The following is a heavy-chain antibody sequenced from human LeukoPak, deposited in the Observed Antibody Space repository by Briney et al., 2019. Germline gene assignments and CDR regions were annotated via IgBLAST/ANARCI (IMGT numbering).Heavy chain of an antibody. Sequence: ASVKVSCKASGYTFTRYGMSWVRQAPGQGLEWMGWISGSNGNTNYAQKLQGRVTMTTDTSTGTAYMELRSLRSDDTAVYYCASVLGYSYGPIVYWGQGTLVTVSS. CDR3: ASVLGYSYGPIVY. D-gene: IGHD5-18*01. CDR1: GYTFTRYG. CDR2: ISGSNGNT. V-gene: IGHV1-18*01. J-gene: IGHJ4*02.